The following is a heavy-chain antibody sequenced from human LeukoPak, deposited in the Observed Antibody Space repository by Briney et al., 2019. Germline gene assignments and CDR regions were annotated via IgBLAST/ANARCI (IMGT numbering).Heavy chain of an antibody. CDR3: ARGRNDGSLYYYYYMDV. D-gene: IGHD1-1*01. V-gene: IGHV4-38-2*02. Sequence: SETLSLTCTVSGYSISSGYYWGWIRQPPGKGLEWIGSIYHSGSTYYNPSLKSRVTISVDTSKNQFSLKLSSVTAADTAVYYCARGRNDGSLYYYYYMDVWGKGTTVTVSS. CDR1: GYSISSGYY. CDR2: IYHSGST. J-gene: IGHJ6*03.